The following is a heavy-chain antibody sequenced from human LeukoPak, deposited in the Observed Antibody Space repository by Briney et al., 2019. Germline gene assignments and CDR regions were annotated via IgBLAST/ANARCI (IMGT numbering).Heavy chain of an antibody. V-gene: IGHV4-61*02. J-gene: IGHJ5*02. Sequence: MPSETLSLTCTVSGGSISSGDYYWSWIRQPAGKGLEWIGRIYTSGSTNYNPSLKSRVTMSVDTSKNQFSLKLSSVTAADTAVYYCASHGLNPWGQGTLVTVSS. CDR3: ASHGLNP. CDR2: IYTSGST. CDR1: GGSISSGDYY.